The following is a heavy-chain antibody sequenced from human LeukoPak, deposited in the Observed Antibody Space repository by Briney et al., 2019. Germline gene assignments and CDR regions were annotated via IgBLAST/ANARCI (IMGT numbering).Heavy chain of an antibody. D-gene: IGHD3-9*01. CDR1: GYTLTELS. V-gene: IGHV1-24*01. CDR3: ATAPILTGYYIVNDY. J-gene: IGHJ4*02. Sequence: GASVKVSCKVSGYTLTELSMHWVRQAPGKGLEWMGGFDPEDGETIYAQKFQGRVTMTEDTSTDTAYMELSSLRSEDTAVYCCATAPILTGYYIVNDYWGQGTLVTVSS. CDR2: FDPEDGET.